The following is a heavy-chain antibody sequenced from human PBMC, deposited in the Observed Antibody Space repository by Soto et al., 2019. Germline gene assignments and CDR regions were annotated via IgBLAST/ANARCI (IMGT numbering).Heavy chain of an antibody. CDR2: IYHSGST. D-gene: IGHD6-19*01. Sequence: GTLSLTCAVSGGSISSSNWWSWVRQPPGKGLEWIGEIYHSGSTNYNPSLKSRVTISVDKSKNQFSLKLSSVTAADTAVYYCARDSGSSGWYNYYGMDVWGQGTTVTVSS. CDR1: GGSISSSNW. CDR3: ARDSGSSGWYNYYGMDV. V-gene: IGHV4-4*02. J-gene: IGHJ6*02.